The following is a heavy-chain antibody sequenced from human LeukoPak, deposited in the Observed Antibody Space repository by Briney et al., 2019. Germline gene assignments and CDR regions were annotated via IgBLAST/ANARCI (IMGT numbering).Heavy chain of an antibody. CDR3: VEEMSVAEWVGELFE. Sequence: PGGSLRLSCSASGFTFSSYVMHWVRQAPGKGLEYVSAICSNGGRTYYADSVKGRLTIYRNNSKTTLYLQMTIWRAEATAVYYGVEEMSVAEWVGELFEWGQGTLVTVSS. J-gene: IGHJ4*02. CDR2: ICSNGGRT. CDR1: GFTFSSYV. V-gene: IGHV3-64D*06. D-gene: IGHD3-10*01.